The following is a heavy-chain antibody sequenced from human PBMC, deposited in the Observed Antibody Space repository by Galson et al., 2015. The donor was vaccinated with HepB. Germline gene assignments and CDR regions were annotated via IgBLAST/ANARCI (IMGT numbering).Heavy chain of an antibody. CDR1: GFTFNIYA. J-gene: IGHJ6*03. Sequence: SLRLSCAASGFTFNIYAMNWVRQAPGKGLEWVSYISSSSSTIYYADSVKGRFTISRDNAKNSLYLQMNSLRAEDTAVYYCARYYYMDVWGKGTTVTVSS. V-gene: IGHV3-48*01. CDR3: ARYYYMDV. CDR2: ISSSSSTI.